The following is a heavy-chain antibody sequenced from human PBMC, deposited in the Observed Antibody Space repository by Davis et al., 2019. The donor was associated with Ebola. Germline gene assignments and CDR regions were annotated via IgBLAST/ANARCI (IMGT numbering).Heavy chain of an antibody. CDR2: ISYDGSNK. CDR3: AKGEAYSNYARNIIYYYGMDV. CDR1: GFTFSSYG. J-gene: IGHJ6*04. D-gene: IGHD4-11*01. V-gene: IGHV3-30*18. Sequence: GGSLRLSCAASGFTFSSYGMHWVRQAPGKGLEWVAVISYDGSNKYYADSVKGRFTISRDNSKNTLYLQMNSLRAEDTAVYYCAKGEAYSNYARNIIYYYGMDVWGKGTTVTVSS.